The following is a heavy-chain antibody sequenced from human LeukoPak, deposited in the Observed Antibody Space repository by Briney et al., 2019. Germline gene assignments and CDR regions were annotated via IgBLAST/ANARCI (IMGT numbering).Heavy chain of an antibody. D-gene: IGHD6-19*01. CDR2: ISTSGSTI. J-gene: IGHJ4*02. CDR3: ARRDSSGWYWDY. V-gene: IGHV3-48*04. Sequence: GGSLRLSCAASGFTFSSYSMNWVRQAPGKGLEWVSYISTSGSTIYYADSVKDRFTISRDNAKNSLYLQMNSLRAEDTAVYFCARRDSSGWYWDYWGQGTLVTVSS. CDR1: GFTFSSYS.